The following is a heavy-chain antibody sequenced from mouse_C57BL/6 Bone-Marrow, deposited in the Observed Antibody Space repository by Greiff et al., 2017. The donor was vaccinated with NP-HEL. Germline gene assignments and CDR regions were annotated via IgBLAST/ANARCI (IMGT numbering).Heavy chain of an antibody. D-gene: IGHD1-1*01. CDR3: TGFITFYAMDY. Sequence: EVKLEESGGGLVQPGGSMKLSCVASGFTFSNYWMNWVRQSPEKGLEWVAQIRLKSDNYATHYAESVKGRFTISRDDSKSSVYLQMNNLRAEDTGIYYCTGFITFYAMDYWGQGTSVTVSS. CDR1: GFTFSNYW. J-gene: IGHJ4*01. CDR2: IRLKSDNYAT. V-gene: IGHV6-3*01.